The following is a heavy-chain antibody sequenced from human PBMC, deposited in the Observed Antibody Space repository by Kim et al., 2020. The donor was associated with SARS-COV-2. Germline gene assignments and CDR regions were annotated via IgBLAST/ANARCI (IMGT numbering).Heavy chain of an antibody. V-gene: IGHV3-23*01. CDR3: AKDHPSSGWPAFAS. CDR2: INNGGNP. J-gene: IGHJ4*02. CDR1: GFTFTSRA. D-gene: IGHD6-19*01. Sequence: GGSLRLSCVASGFTFTSRAMSWVRQSPVRGLEWVASINNGGNPYYASSVKGRFTISSDITKDTRYLQKNSMRADDTPRYYCAKDHPSSGWPAFASWGQGTLVTVS.